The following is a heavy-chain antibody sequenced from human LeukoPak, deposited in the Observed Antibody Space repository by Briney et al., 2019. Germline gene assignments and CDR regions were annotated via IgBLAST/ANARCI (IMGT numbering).Heavy chain of an antibody. D-gene: IGHD4-17*01. V-gene: IGHV3-23*01. J-gene: IGHJ4*02. Sequence: GGSLRLSCAASGFTFSTYAMSWVRQAPGKGLEWVSGISGSTYYADSVKGRFTISRDNSKNTLYLQMNSLRAEDTAVYYCAKDFSTVTLGYFDSWGQGTLVNVSS. CDR1: GFTFSTYA. CDR3: AKDFSTVTLGYFDS. CDR2: ISGST.